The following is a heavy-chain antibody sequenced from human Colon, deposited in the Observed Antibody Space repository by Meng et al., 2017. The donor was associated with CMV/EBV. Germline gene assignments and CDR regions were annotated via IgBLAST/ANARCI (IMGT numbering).Heavy chain of an antibody. CDR2: IYHTGNT. CDR1: GAYITNRNYY. D-gene: IGHD2-15*01. V-gene: IGHV4-39*07. CDR3: ARGYCRGGTCVWAGYFDQ. Sequence: SETLSLTCSVSGAYITNRNYYWAWIRQPPGKGLEWIGNIYHTGNTDYSPSLKSRVSMSVDTSKSQFSLRLTSVSAADTAVYYCARGYCRGGTCVWAGYFDQWGQGTLVPSPQ. J-gene: IGHJ4*02.